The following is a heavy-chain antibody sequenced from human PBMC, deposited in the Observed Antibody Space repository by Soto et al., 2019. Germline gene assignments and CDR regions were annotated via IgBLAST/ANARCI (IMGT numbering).Heavy chain of an antibody. J-gene: IGHJ6*02. CDR2: MYYSGSS. V-gene: IGHV4-39*01. CDR3: ARLLGGYSSSWYLGDNYYYYGMEV. D-gene: IGHD6-13*01. Sequence: SETLSLTCTGSGGSISSSSYCWGWILQPPGKGLEWIGSMYYSGSSYYNPSLKSRVTISVDTSKNQFSLRLSSVTAADTAVYYCARLLGGYSSSWYLGDNYYYYGMEVWGQGTTGT. CDR1: GGSISSSSYC.